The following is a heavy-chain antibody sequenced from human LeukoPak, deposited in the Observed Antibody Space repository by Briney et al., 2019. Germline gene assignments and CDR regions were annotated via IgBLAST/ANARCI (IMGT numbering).Heavy chain of an antibody. V-gene: IGHV3-23*01. D-gene: IGHD3-22*01. CDR3: AKGSYYDSSGSFYFDY. J-gene: IGHJ4*02. CDR1: GFTFSSYA. Sequence: GGSLRLSCAASGFTFSSYAMSWVRQVPGKGLEWVSGISGSGDNTYYADSVKGRFTISRDNSKNTLYVQVNSLGTEDTAAYYCAKGSYYDSSGSFYFDYWGQGTLVTVSS. CDR2: ISGSGDNT.